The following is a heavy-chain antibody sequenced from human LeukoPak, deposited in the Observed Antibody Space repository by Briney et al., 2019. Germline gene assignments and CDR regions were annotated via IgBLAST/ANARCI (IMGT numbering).Heavy chain of an antibody. J-gene: IGHJ3*02. CDR3: AKSPGRVGAFDI. CDR1: GFTFDDYA. Sequence: GGSLRLSCAASGFTFDDYAMHWVRQAPGKGLEWVSGISWNSGSIGYADSVKGRFTISRDNAKNSLYLQMNSLRAEDTALYYFAKSPGRVGAFDIWGQGTMVTVSS. CDR2: ISWNSGSI. D-gene: IGHD1-14*01. V-gene: IGHV3-9*01.